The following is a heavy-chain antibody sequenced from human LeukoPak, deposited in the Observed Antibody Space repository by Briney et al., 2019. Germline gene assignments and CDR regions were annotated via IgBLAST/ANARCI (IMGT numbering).Heavy chain of an antibody. V-gene: IGHV3-23*01. Sequence: GGSLRLSCAASGFTFSNNAMSWVRQAPGKGLEWVSGISGSGGSTFYADSVKGRFTISRDNSKNTLYLQMNSLRAEDTALYYCAKGSSGYLGPFDYWGQGTLVTVSS. CDR3: AKGSSGYLGPFDY. D-gene: IGHD3-22*01. CDR1: GFTFSNNA. CDR2: ISGSGGST. J-gene: IGHJ4*02.